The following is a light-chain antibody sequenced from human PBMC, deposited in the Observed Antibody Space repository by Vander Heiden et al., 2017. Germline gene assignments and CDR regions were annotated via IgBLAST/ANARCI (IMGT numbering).Light chain of an antibody. V-gene: IGKV3-15*01. CDR3: QQYYNWPRT. CDR2: GAS. CDR1: QSVSGN. Sequence: EIGMTQPPATLSVSPGERATLSCRASQSVSGNLAWYQQKPGQAPRLLIYGASTRATGIPARFSGSGSGTEYTLTISSLQSEDLAVYYCQQYYNWPRTFGQGTKVEIK. J-gene: IGKJ1*01.